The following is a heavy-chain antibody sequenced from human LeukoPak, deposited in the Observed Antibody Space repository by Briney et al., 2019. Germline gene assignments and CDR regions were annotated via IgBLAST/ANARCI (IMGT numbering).Heavy chain of an antibody. CDR3: ARDQGFYYDSSGHYDY. Sequence: GGSLRLSCAASGFTFSSYSMNWVRQAPGKGLEWVSSISSSSSYIYYADSVKGRFTISRDNAKNSLYLQMNSLRAEDTAVYYCARDQGFYYDSSGHYDYWGQGTLVTVSS. CDR1: GFTFSSYS. V-gene: IGHV3-21*01. D-gene: IGHD3-22*01. J-gene: IGHJ4*02. CDR2: ISSSSSYI.